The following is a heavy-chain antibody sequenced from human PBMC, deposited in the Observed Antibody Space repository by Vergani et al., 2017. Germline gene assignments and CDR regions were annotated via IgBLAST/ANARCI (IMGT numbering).Heavy chain of an antibody. J-gene: IGHJ4*02. CDR3: ERHVTQDYYNDSDYFDY. CDR1: GGSFFNSRYY. D-gene: IGHD3-22*01. Sequence: QLQLQESGPGLVKPSGTLYLTCSVTGGSFFNSRYYLGWIRPPPGKGLEWIGSMDYNGRAYYTPSLRRRVAISIDTSKMQFSLKLYSLTAADTAIYYCERHVTQDYYNDSDYFDYWGLGTLVTVSS. V-gene: IGHV4-39*01. CDR2: MDYNGRA.